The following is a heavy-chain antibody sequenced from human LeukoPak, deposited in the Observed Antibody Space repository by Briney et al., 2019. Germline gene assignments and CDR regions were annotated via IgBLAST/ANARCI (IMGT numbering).Heavy chain of an antibody. D-gene: IGHD2-15*01. Sequence: WGSLRLSCAASGFTFSTYAMSWVRQAPGKGLEGVSASSGSGGSTYYADSLKGRFTISRGNSKNTLYLQMNTLRAEDPAVYYCANARYCSGGSRFPQLTPDYWGQGTLVTVSS. CDR3: ANARYCSGGSRFPQLTPDY. V-gene: IGHV3-23*01. J-gene: IGHJ4*02. CDR1: GFTFSTYA. CDR2: SSGSGGST.